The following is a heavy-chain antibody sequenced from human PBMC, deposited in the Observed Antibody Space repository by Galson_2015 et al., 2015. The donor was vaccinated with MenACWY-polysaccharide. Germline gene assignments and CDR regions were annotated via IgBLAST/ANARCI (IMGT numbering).Heavy chain of an antibody. Sequence: SVKVSCKASGGTFSSYAISWVRQAPGQGLEWMGRIIPILGIANCAQKFQGRVTITADKSTSTAYMELSSLRSEDTAVYYCARAFSSSVGNWFDPWGQGTLVTVSS. CDR2: IIPILGIA. CDR3: ARAFSSSVGNWFDP. CDR1: GGTFSSYA. J-gene: IGHJ5*02. V-gene: IGHV1-69*04. D-gene: IGHD6-6*01.